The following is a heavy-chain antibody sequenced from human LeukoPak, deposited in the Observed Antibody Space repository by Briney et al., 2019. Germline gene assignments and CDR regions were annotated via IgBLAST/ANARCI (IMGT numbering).Heavy chain of an antibody. CDR1: GYSVTSYW. CDR2: IDPSDSYT. J-gene: IGHJ6*02. V-gene: IGHV5-10-1*01. D-gene: IGHD7-27*01. CDR3: ARHARAPGDYYGMDV. Sequence: GESLKISCKGSGYSVTSYWISWVRQMPGKGLEWMGRIDPSDSYTNYSPSFQGHVTISADKSISTAYLQWSSLKASDTAMYYCARHARAPGDYYGMDVWGQGTTVTVSS.